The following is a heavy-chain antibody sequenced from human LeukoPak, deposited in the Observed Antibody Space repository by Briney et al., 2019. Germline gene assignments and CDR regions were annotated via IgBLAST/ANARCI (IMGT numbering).Heavy chain of an antibody. Sequence: GGSLRLSCAASGFTFSDYYMSWIRQAPGKGREGVSYISSSGSTIYYADSVKGRFTISRENAKNPLYLQMNSLRAEDTAVYYCASTLSSLLGDAFDIWGQGTMVTVSS. CDR3: ASTLSSLLGDAFDI. CDR2: ISSSGSTI. V-gene: IGHV3-11*04. D-gene: IGHD1-26*01. CDR1: GFTFSDYY. J-gene: IGHJ3*02.